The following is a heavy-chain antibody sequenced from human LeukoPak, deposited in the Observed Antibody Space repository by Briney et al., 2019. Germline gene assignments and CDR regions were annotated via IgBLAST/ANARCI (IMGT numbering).Heavy chain of an antibody. CDR2: ISAYNGNT. D-gene: IGHD3-16*01. CDR1: GYTFTSYG. Sequence: ASVKVSCKASGYTFTSYGISWVRQAPGQGLEWMGWISAYNGNTNYAQKLQGRVTMTTDTSTSTAYMELRSLRSDDTAVYYCARNMITFGGYVGAFDIWGQGTMVTVSS. V-gene: IGHV1-18*01. CDR3: ARNMITFGGYVGAFDI. J-gene: IGHJ3*02.